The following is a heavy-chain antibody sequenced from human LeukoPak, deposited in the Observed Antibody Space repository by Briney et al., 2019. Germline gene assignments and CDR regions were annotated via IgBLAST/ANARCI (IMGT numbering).Heavy chain of an antibody. CDR1: GFTFSSYA. CDR2: ISDSGSTT. J-gene: IGHJ4*02. V-gene: IGHV3-23*01. D-gene: IGHD3-22*01. Sequence: GRSLRLSCAASGFTFSSYAMSWVRQAPGKGLEWVSGISDSGSTTHYADSVKGRFTISRDNAKKSLYLQMNSLRAEDTAVYYCARDNYDSSGYYFDWGQGTLVTVSS. CDR3: ARDNYDSSGYYFD.